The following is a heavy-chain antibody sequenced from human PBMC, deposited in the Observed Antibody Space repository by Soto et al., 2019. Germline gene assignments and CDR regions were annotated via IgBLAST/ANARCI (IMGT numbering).Heavy chain of an antibody. CDR3: ARGSNRHDAFGI. Sequence: QVQLVQPGAEVKKPWASVKVSCKTSGYTFTSYAINWVRQATGQGLEWMGWMNPNSGNTGYAQKFQGRVTMTRNTSRSTDDMVLSSLRSEDAAVYFCARGSNRHDAFGIWGQGTMVTVSS. CDR1: GYTFTSYA. J-gene: IGHJ3*02. CDR2: MNPNSGNT. D-gene: IGHD4-4*01. V-gene: IGHV1-8*01.